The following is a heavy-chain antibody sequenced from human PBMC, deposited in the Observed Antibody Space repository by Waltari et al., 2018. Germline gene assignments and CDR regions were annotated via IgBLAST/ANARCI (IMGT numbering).Heavy chain of an antibody. D-gene: IGHD3-16*01. J-gene: IGHJ3*02. CDR2: IYSGGST. CDR3: ARDGFWGGNAFDI. Sequence: EVQLVETGGGLIQPGGSLRLSCAASGFTVSSNYMSWVRQAPGKGLEWVSVIYSGGSTYYADSVKGRFTSSRDNSKNTLYLQMNSLRAEDTAVYYCARDGFWGGNAFDIWGQGTMVTVSS. CDR1: GFTVSSNY. V-gene: IGHV3-53*02.